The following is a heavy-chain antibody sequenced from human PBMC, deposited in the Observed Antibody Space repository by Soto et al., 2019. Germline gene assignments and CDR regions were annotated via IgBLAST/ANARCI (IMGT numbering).Heavy chain of an antibody. Sequence: QVPLVESGGGVVQPGRSLRLSCEASGFTFSTYGMHWVRQAPGKGLEWVAVVSYDGSNKYYADSVKGRFTISSDNSKTTLYLQMNSLRPGDTAMYYCAKLTASSDYGFPSDPWGQGTLVTVCS. CDR2: VSYDGSNK. J-gene: IGHJ5*02. CDR3: AKLTASSDYGFPSDP. V-gene: IGHV3-30*18. D-gene: IGHD4-17*01. CDR1: GFTFSTYG.